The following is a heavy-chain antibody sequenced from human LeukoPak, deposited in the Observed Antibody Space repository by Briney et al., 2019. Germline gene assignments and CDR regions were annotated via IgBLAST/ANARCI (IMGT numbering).Heavy chain of an antibody. CDR2: INPNSGGT. CDR1: GYTFTGYY. Sequence: ASVKVSCKASGYTFTGYYMHWVRQAPGQGLEWMGWINPNSGGTNYAQKFQGRVTMTRDTSISTAYMELSRLRSDDTAVYYCARGGLVVRGVMTAPPGYWGQGTLVTVSS. D-gene: IGHD3-10*01. V-gene: IGHV1-2*02. CDR3: ARGGLVVRGVMTAPPGY. J-gene: IGHJ4*02.